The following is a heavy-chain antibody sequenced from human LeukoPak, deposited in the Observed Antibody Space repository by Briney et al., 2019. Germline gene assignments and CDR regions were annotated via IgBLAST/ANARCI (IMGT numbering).Heavy chain of an antibody. Sequence: ASVTVSCKASGYTFTSYGISWVRQAPGQGLEWMGWISAYNGNTNYAQKLQGRVTMTTDTSTSTAYMELRSLRSDDTAVYYCAREQSGFWSGYSWFDPWGQGTLVTVSS. J-gene: IGHJ5*02. CDR3: AREQSGFWSGYSWFDP. V-gene: IGHV1-18*01. D-gene: IGHD3-3*01. CDR2: ISAYNGNT. CDR1: GYTFTSYG.